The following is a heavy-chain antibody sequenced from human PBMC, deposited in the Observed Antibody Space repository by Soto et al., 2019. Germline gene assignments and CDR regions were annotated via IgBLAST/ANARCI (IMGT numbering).Heavy chain of an antibody. CDR1: GFTFDYYG. CDR3: AIFSGAMDV. Sequence: GGSLRLSCAASGFTFDYYGMNWVRQAPGKGLEWVSRISWDGGSAYYADSVKGRFTISRDNYKNSLHLQMNSLRTEDTALYYCAIFSGAMDVWGQGTTVTVSS. J-gene: IGHJ6*02. D-gene: IGHD3-9*01. CDR2: ISWDGGSA. V-gene: IGHV3-43D*04.